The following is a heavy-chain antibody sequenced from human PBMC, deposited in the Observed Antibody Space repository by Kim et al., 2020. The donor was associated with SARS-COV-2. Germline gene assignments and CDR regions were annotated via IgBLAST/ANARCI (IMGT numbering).Heavy chain of an antibody. J-gene: IGHJ4*02. CDR3: AREASSGYYIDY. D-gene: IGHD3-22*01. V-gene: IGHV3-21*04. Sequence: GGSLRLSCAASGFTFSSYSMNWVRQAPGKGLEWVSSISSSSSYIYYADSVKGRFTISRDNAKNSLYLQMNSLRAEDTAVYYCAREASSGYYIDYWGQGTLVTVSS. CDR2: ISSSSSYI. CDR1: GFTFSSYS.